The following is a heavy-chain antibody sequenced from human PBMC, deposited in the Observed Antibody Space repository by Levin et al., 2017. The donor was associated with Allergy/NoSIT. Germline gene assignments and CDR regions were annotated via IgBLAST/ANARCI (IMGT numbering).Heavy chain of an antibody. J-gene: IGHJ5*02. CDR2: IYHSGAT. CDR3: ARDGATVTREGWFDP. V-gene: IGHV4-59*01. CDR1: GGSISPYY. Sequence: SQTLSLTCTVSGGSISPYYWSWIRQSPGKGLEWIGYIYHSGATKYNPSLKSRVTISVDTSKNQFSLKLRSVAAADKAVYYCARDGATVTREGWFDPWGQGTLVTVSS. D-gene: IGHD4-17*01.